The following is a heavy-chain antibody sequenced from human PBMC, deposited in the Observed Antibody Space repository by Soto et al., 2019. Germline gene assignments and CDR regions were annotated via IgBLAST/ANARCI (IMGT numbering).Heavy chain of an antibody. CDR1: GFTFSNYA. CDR3: ARDTRPNGYNYYYFGMDV. J-gene: IGHJ6*02. D-gene: IGHD5-18*01. CDR2: ISYDGSDK. V-gene: IGHV3-30-3*01. Sequence: QVHLVESGGGVVQPGRSLRLSCAASGFTFSNYAMHWVRQAPGKGLEWVAVISYDGSDKYNANSVKGRFTISRDNSKNTLYLQMNSLRAEDTAVYYCARDTRPNGYNYYYFGMDVWGQGTTVTVSS.